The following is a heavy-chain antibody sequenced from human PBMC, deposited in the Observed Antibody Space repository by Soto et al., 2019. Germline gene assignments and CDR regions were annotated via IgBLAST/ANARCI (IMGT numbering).Heavy chain of an antibody. J-gene: IGHJ6*03. V-gene: IGHV3-33*01. Sequence: QVQLVESGGGVVQPGRSLRLSCAASGFTFSSYGMHWVRQAPGKGLEWVAVIWYDGSNKYYADSVKGRFTISRDNSKNTLYLQMNSLRAEDTAVYYCEREFSLYYMDVWGKGTTVTVSS. CDR3: EREFSLYYMDV. CDR1: GFTFSSYG. CDR2: IWYDGSNK.